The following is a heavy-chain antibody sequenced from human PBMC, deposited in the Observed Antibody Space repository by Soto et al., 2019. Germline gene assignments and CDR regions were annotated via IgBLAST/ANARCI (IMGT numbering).Heavy chain of an antibody. D-gene: IGHD3-3*01. CDR3: AKDGGDFWSGYISPLDY. Sequence: GGSLRLSCAASGFTFSSYAMSWVRQAPGKGLEWVSAISGSGGSTYYADSVKGRFTISRDNSKNTLYLQMNSLRAEDTAVYYCAKDGGDFWSGYISPLDYWGQGTLVTVSS. CDR2: ISGSGGST. CDR1: GFTFSSYA. J-gene: IGHJ4*02. V-gene: IGHV3-23*01.